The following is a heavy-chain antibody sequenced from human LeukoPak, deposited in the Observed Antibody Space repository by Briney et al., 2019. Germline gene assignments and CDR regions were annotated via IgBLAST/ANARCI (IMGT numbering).Heavy chain of an antibody. Sequence: PGGSLRLSCVASGFTFSSYSMNWVRQAPGKGLEWISYISAGSGVMYYADSVKGRFTISRDNAENSLYLEMNSLRAEDTAVYYCAREGYSNYALGYWGQGTLVTVSS. J-gene: IGHJ4*02. CDR2: ISAGSGVM. D-gene: IGHD4-11*01. CDR3: AREGYSNYALGY. CDR1: GFTFSSYS. V-gene: IGHV3-48*01.